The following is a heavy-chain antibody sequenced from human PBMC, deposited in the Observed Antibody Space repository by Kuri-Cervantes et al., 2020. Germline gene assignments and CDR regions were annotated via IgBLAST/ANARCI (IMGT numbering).Heavy chain of an antibody. CDR2: ISYDGSNK. Sequence: GESLKISCAASGFTFSSYAMHWVRQAPGKGLEWVAVISYDGSNKYYADSVKGRFTISRDNSKNSLYLQMNSLRAEDTAVYYCARGIAAAGEGFDYWGQGTLVTVSS. D-gene: IGHD6-13*01. CDR3: ARGIAAAGEGFDY. V-gene: IGHV3-30-3*02. J-gene: IGHJ4*02. CDR1: GFTFSSYA.